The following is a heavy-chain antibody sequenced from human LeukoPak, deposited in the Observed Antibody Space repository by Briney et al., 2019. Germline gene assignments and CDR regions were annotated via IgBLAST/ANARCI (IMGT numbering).Heavy chain of an antibody. CDR1: EFTFSNYW. D-gene: IGHD3-10*01. CDR3: AREPVRRRWFDS. V-gene: IGHV3-7*03. CDR2: IKYDGTEK. J-gene: IGHJ5*01. Sequence: GGSLRLSCTASEFTFSNYWMSWVRQAPGKGLEWVANIKYDGTEKYYVDSVKGRLTISRDNAKNSLYLKMNSLRAEDTAVYYCAREPVRRRWFDSWGQGTLVTVSS.